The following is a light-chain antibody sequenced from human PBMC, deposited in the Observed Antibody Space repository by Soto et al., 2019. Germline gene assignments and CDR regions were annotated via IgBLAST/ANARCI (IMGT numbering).Light chain of an antibody. J-gene: IGLJ1*01. CDR2: DVS. Sequence: QSVLTQPRSVSGSPGQSVTISCTGTSSDVGGYNYVSWYQQHPGKAPKVMIYDVSERPAGVHDRFSGSQSGNTASLTISRPQAEDEADYYCCSYAGSPTYVFGTGTKLNVL. V-gene: IGLV2-11*01. CDR1: SSDVGGYNY. CDR3: CSYAGSPTYV.